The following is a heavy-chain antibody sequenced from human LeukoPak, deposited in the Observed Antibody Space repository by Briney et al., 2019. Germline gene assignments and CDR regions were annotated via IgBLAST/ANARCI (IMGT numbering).Heavy chain of an antibody. CDR3: ARLVRQYYFDY. J-gene: IGHJ4*02. D-gene: IGHD3-10*01. Sequence: PSETLSLTCAVSGGSISSGGYSWSWLRQPPGKGLEWIGYIYHSGSTYYNPSLKSRVTISVDRSKNQFSLKLSSVTAADTAVYYCARLVRQYYFDYWGRGTLVTVSS. CDR2: IYHSGST. V-gene: IGHV4-30-2*01. CDR1: GGSISSGGYS.